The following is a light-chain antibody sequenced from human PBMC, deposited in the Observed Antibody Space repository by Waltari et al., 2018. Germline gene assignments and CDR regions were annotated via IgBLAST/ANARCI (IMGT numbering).Light chain of an antibody. CDR2: VAS. CDR3: QQSYTTAYT. V-gene: IGKV1-39*01. Sequence: IQMTQSPSSLSASVGDRVTITCRAIQSISTSLNWYQQIPGKAPKLLIYVASTLQSGVPSRVSGSGSGTDFSLTISSLQPEDFATYYCQQSYTTAYTFGQGTKLEIK. CDR1: QSISTS. J-gene: IGKJ2*01.